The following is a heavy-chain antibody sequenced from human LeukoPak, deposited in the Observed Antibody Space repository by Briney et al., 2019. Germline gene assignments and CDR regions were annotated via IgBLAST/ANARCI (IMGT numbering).Heavy chain of an antibody. V-gene: IGHV4-34*01. J-gene: IGHJ4*02. Sequence: SETLSLTCVVYGGSFSGYYWSWIRQPPGKGLEWIGEINHSGSTNYNPSLKSRVTISVDTSKNQFSLKLSSVTAADTAVYYCARGQRLHYDSSGYKALSYWGQGTLVTVSS. CDR3: ARGQRLHYDSSGYKALSY. D-gene: IGHD3-22*01. CDR2: INHSGST. CDR1: GGSFSGYY.